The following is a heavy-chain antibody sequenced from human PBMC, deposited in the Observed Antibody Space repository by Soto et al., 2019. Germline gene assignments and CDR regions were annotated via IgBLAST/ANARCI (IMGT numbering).Heavy chain of an antibody. V-gene: IGHV4-31*03. J-gene: IGHJ6*02. Sequence: QVQLQESGPGQVKPSQTLSLTCTVSGGSVNSGGYHWSWIRQHPGKGLDWIGDISYSGSTYYNPSLKSRVTTSIDTSTNHFSLHLSALTAADTAVYYCARAPIPNWNYYGMDVWGQGTTVTVSS. CDR1: GGSVNSGGYH. CDR3: ARAPIPNWNYYGMDV. CDR2: ISYSGST. D-gene: IGHD1-1*01.